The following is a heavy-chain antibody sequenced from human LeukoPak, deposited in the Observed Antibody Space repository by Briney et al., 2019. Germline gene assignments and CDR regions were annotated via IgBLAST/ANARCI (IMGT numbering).Heavy chain of an antibody. Sequence: GGSLRLSCAASGFTFDDYGMSWVRQAPGKGLEWVANIKQDGSEKYYVDSVKGRFTISRDNAKNSLYLQMNSLRAEDTAVYYCARSLLWPGILDYWGQGTLVTVSS. CDR1: GFTFDDYG. D-gene: IGHD3-10*02. CDR2: IKQDGSEK. J-gene: IGHJ4*02. CDR3: ARSLLWPGILDY. V-gene: IGHV3-7*01.